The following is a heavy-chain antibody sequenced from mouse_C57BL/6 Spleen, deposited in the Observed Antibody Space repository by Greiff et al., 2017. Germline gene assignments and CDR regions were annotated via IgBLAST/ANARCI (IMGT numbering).Heavy chain of an antibody. J-gene: IGHJ1*03. Sequence: QVQLQQSGAELVRPGASVTLSCKASGYTFTDYEMHWVKQTPVHGLEWIGAIDPETGGTAYNQKFKGKAILTADKSSSTAYMELRSLTSEDSAVYFCTRDVNLYFDVWGTGTPVTVSS. CDR2: IDPETGGT. CDR3: TRDVNLYFDV. CDR1: GYTFTDYE. V-gene: IGHV1-15*01.